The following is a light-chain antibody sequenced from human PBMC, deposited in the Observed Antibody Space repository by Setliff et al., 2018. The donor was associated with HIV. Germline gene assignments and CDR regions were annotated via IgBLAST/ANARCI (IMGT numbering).Light chain of an antibody. CDR1: SSDVGAYNY. J-gene: IGLJ3*02. V-gene: IGLV2-11*01. CDR3: CSYAGSYNWV. Sequence: SALTQPRSVSGSPGQSVTISCTGTSSDVGAYNYVSWYQQHPGKAPKLMICDVSKRPSGVPDRFSASKSGNTASLTISGLQAEDEADYYCCSYAGSYNWVFGGGTK. CDR2: DVS.